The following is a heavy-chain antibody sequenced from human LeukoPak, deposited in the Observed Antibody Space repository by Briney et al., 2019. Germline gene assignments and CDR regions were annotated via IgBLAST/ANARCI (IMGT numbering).Heavy chain of an antibody. D-gene: IGHD4-11*01. Sequence: ASVKVSCKAPGYTFTSYDINWVRQAPGQGLEWMGWMNPNSGSTGYAQKFQGRVTMTRNTSISTAYMELSSLRSEDSAVYYCARPDYSNYYYYGMDVWGQGTTVTVSS. J-gene: IGHJ6*02. CDR3: ARPDYSNYYYYGMDV. CDR1: GYTFTSYD. V-gene: IGHV1-8*01. CDR2: MNPNSGST.